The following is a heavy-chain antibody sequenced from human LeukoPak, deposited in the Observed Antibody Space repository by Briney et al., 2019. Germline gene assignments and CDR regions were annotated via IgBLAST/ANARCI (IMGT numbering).Heavy chain of an antibody. CDR2: IYHTGST. J-gene: IGHJ4*02. Sequence: SETLSLTCAVSGGSITSSDWWSWVRQPPGKGLEWIGEIYHTGSTDYNPSLRSRVTISADASKNQFSLKLTSVTAADTAVYYCANPARDFADSGAITWWGQGTLVTVSS. D-gene: IGHD4-17*01. CDR3: ANPARDFADSGAITW. CDR1: GGSITSSDW. V-gene: IGHV4-4*02.